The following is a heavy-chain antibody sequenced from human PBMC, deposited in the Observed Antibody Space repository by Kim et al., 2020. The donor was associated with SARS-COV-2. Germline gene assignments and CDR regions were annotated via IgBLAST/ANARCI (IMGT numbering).Heavy chain of an antibody. D-gene: IGHD4-17*01. CDR3: ARMYGDYGENAFDI. V-gene: IGHV4-30-2*01. J-gene: IGHJ3*02. Sequence: SETLSLTCAVSGGSISSGGYSWSWIRQPPGKGLEWIGYIYHSGSTYYNPSLKSRVTISVDRSKNQFSLKLSSVTAADTAVYYCARMYGDYGENAFDIWGQGTMVTVSS. CDR1: GGSISSGGYS. CDR2: IYHSGST.